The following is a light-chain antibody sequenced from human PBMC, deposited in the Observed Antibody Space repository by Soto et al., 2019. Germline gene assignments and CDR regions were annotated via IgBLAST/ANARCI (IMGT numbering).Light chain of an antibody. J-gene: IGKJ5*01. CDR2: LGS. CDR3: MQALQTIT. Sequence: DIVMTQSPLSLPVTPGEPASICCRSSQSLLHSNGYNYLDWYLQKPGQSPQLLIYLGSNRASGVPDRFSGSGSGTDFTLKISRVEAEDVGVYYCMQALQTITFGQGTRLEI. CDR1: QSLLHSNGYNY. V-gene: IGKV2-28*01.